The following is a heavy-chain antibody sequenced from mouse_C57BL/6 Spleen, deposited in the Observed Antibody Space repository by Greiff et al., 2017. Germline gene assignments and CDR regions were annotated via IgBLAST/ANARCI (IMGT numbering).Heavy chain of an antibody. Sequence: EVQVVESGGGLVKPGGSLKLSCAASGFTFSSYAMSWVRQTPEKRLEWVATISDGGSYTYYPATVKGRFTISRDNAKNNLYLQMSDLKSEDTAMYYCARPSNLTLFAYWGQGTLVTVSA. D-gene: IGHD4-1*01. CDR3: ARPSNLTLFAY. CDR2: ISDGGSYT. CDR1: GFTFSSYA. V-gene: IGHV5-4*01. J-gene: IGHJ3*01.